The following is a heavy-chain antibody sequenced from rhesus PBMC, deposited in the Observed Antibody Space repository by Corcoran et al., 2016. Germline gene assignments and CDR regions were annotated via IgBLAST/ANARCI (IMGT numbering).Heavy chain of an antibody. CDR3: ARGSVDFWSGYYYFDY. CDR2: IYSNSEST. V-gene: IGHV4S12*01. CDR1: GGTISSGYYY. Sequence: QVQLQESGPGVVKPSETLSLTCAGSGGTISSGYYYWSWIRQPPGKGLEWVGGIYSNSESTNPHPPLKSRVTISKDPSKNQFSLKLSSVTATDTAVYYCARGSVDFWSGYYYFDYWGQGVLVTVSS. D-gene: IGHD3-3*01. J-gene: IGHJ4*01.